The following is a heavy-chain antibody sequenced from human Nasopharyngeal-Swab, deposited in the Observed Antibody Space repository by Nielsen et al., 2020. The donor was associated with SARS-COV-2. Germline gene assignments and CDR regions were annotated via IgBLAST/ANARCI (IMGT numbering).Heavy chain of an antibody. CDR3: ARDQRSYFDY. V-gene: IGHV3-7*03. Sequence: GSSLQISCAASGFTFSSYWMSWVRQAPGKGLEWVANIKQDGSEKYYVDSVKGRFTISRDNAKNSLYLQMNSLRAEDTAVYYCARDQRSYFDYWGQGTLVTVSS. CDR2: IKQDGSEK. CDR1: GFTFSSYW. J-gene: IGHJ4*02.